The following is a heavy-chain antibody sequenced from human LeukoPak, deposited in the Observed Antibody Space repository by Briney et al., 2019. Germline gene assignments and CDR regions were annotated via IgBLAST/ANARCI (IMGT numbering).Heavy chain of an antibody. CDR2: IYYSGST. CDR3: ARSYCSSTSCYAGDGYYYGMDV. J-gene: IGHJ6*02. Sequence: SETLSLTCTVSGGSISSYYWSWIRQPPGKGLEWIGYIYYSGSTNYNPSLKSRVTISVDTSKNQCSLKLSSVTAADTAVYYCARSYCSSTSCYAGDGYYYGMDVWGQGTTVTVSS. V-gene: IGHV4-59*08. D-gene: IGHD2-2*01. CDR1: GGSISSYY.